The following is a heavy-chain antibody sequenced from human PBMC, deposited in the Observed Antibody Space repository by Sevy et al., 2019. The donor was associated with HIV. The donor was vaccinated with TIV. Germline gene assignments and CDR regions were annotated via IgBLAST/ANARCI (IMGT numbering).Heavy chain of an antibody. CDR1: GYTFTSYG. CDR2: ISAYNGNT. V-gene: IGHV1-18*01. CDR3: ARVRVVVVAARSWFDP. Sequence: VSVKVSCKASGYTFTSYGISWVRQAPGQGLEWMGWISAYNGNTNYAQKLQGRVTMTTDTSTSTAYMELRSLRSDDTAVYYCARVRVVVVAARSWFDPWGQGTLVTVSS. J-gene: IGHJ5*02. D-gene: IGHD2-15*01.